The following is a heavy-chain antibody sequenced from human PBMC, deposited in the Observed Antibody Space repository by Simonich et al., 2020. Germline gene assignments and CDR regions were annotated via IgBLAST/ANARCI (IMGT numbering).Heavy chain of an antibody. J-gene: IGHJ4*02. V-gene: IGHV1-18*01. CDR3: ARASRGTWWYYYFDY. Sequence: QVQLVQSGAEVKKPGASVKVSCKASGYTFTSYGISWVRQAPGQGLEWMGWSSAYTGNTNYAQKLQGRVTMTTDTSTSTAYMGLRSLRSDDTAVYYCARASRGTWWYYYFDYWGQGTLVTVSS. CDR1: GYTFTSYG. CDR2: SSAYTGNT. D-gene: IGHD2-15*01.